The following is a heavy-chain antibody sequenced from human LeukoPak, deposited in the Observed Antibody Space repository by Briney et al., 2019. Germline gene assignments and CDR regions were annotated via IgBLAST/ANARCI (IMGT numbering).Heavy chain of an antibody. Sequence: GGSLRLSCAASGFTFSSYGMHWVRQAPGKGLEWVAVIWYDGSNKYYADYVKGRFTISRDNSKNTPYLQMNSLRAEDTAVYYCARERHGSGSVVFDYWGQGTLVTVSS. CDR2: IWYDGSNK. V-gene: IGHV3-33*01. J-gene: IGHJ4*02. CDR3: ARERHGSGSVVFDY. CDR1: GFTFSSYG. D-gene: IGHD3-10*01.